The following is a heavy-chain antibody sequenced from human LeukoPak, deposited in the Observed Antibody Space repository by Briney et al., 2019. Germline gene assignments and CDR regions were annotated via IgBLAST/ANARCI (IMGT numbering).Heavy chain of an antibody. Sequence: GESLKISCKASGYHFISYWIGWVRQMPGRGLEWMGITHPGDSETRYSPSFQGQVTISADKSISTVYLQWSSLRASDTAMYYCATAHFYEIHDYYIDLDYWGQGTPITVSS. V-gene: IGHV5-51*01. J-gene: IGHJ4*02. CDR1: GYHFISYW. CDR3: ATAHFYEIHDYYIDLDY. D-gene: IGHD3-22*01. CDR2: THPGDSET.